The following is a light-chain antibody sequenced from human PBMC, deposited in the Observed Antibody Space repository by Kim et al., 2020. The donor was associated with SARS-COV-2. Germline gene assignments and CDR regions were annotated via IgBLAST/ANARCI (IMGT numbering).Light chain of an antibody. Sequence: VTISCTRSSGSIASNDVQWYQQRPGSAPTTVIYEDNQRPSGVPDRFSGSIDSSSNSASLTISGLKTEDEADYYCQSYDSSNLNWVFGGGTQLTVL. V-gene: IGLV6-57*03. CDR1: SGSIASND. J-gene: IGLJ3*02. CDR2: EDN. CDR3: QSYDSSNLNWV.